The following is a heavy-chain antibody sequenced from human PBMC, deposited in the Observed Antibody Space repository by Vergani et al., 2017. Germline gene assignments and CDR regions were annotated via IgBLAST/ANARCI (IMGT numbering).Heavy chain of an antibody. V-gene: IGHV3-30*03. Sequence: QVHLVESGGGVVQPGRSLRLSCVVSGFTSSYYGMHWVRQAPGKGLEWVAVISYDGTQKYYADSVKGRFTISRDNSKSTLYLQMNSLRTEDTAVYYCATKSCDTPCCLIGYFREWGPGTLVTVSS. CDR3: ATKSCDTPCCLIGYFRE. CDR2: ISYDGTQK. CDR1: GFTSSYYG. D-gene: IGHD2-8*01. J-gene: IGHJ1*01.